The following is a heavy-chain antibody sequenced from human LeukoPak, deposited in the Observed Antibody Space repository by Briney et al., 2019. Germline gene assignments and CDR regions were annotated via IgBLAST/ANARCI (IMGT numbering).Heavy chain of an antibody. V-gene: IGHV3-15*01. Sequence: GGSLRLSCAGSGFPFSKAWMSWVRQAPGEGLEWLGRFKSKTDGGATDYAAPVKGRFSLSRDDSKNTLYLQMNSLKIEDTAVYYCTSDRGIAARPLFDLWGQGTLVTVSS. CDR3: TSDRGIAARPLFDL. CDR2: FKSKTDGGAT. D-gene: IGHD6-6*01. CDR1: GFPFSKAW. J-gene: IGHJ4*02.